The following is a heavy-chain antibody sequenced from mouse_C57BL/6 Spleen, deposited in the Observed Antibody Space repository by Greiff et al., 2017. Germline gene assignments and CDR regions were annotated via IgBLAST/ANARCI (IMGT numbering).Heavy chain of an antibody. CDR3: ARKGISYGSSLYYFDD. V-gene: IGHV1-82*01. J-gene: IGHJ2*01. CDR1: GYAFSSSW. D-gene: IGHD1-1*01. Sequence: VQLQQSGPELVKPGASVKISCKASGYAFSSSWMNWVKQRPGKGLEWIGRIYPGDGDTNYNGKFKGKATLTADKSSSTAYMQLSSLTSEDSAVYFCARKGISYGSSLYYFDDWGQGTTLTVSS. CDR2: IYPGDGDT.